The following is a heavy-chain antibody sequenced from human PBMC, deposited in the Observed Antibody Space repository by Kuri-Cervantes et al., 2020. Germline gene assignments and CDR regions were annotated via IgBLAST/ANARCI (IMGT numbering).Heavy chain of an antibody. D-gene: IGHD1-1*01. CDR1: GFTFSTYS. J-gene: IGHJ4*02. Sequence: GGSLRLSCAASGFTFSTYSMNWVRQAPGKGLEWVSYISSNSYTVYYADSVRGRFTISRDNAKNSLYLQMNGLRDEDTAVYYCARNNPQLMDGFWGQGTLVTVSS. CDR3: ARNNPQLMDGF. V-gene: IGHV3-48*02. CDR2: ISSNSYTV.